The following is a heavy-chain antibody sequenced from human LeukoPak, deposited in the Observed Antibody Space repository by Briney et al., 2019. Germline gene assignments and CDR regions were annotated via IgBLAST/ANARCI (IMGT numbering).Heavy chain of an antibody. Sequence: SETLSLTCTVSGGSISSGSYYWSWIRQPAGKGLEWIGRIYTSGSTNYNPSLKSRVTISVDTSKNHFSLRLSSVTAADTAVYYCARDWYGSSGYFDYWGQGTLVTVSS. CDR2: IYTSGST. CDR1: GGSISSGSYY. V-gene: IGHV4-61*02. D-gene: IGHD3-10*01. CDR3: ARDWYGSSGYFDY. J-gene: IGHJ4*02.